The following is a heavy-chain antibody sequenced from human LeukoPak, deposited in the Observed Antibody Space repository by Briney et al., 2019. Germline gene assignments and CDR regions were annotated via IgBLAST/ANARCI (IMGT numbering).Heavy chain of an antibody. CDR3: AKEVERWLQLHYFDY. J-gene: IGHJ4*02. D-gene: IGHD5-24*01. CDR1: GFTFSSYA. V-gene: IGHV3-23*01. Sequence: GGSLRLSCAASGFTFSSYAMSWVRQAPGKGLEWVSAISGSGGSTYYADSVKGRFTISRDNSKSTLYLQMNSLRAEDTAVYYCAKEVERWLQLHYFDYWGQGTLVTVSS. CDR2: ISGSGGST.